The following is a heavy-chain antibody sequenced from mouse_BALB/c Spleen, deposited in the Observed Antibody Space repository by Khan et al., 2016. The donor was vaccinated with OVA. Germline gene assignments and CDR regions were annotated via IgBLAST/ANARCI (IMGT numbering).Heavy chain of an antibody. V-gene: IGHV3-2*02. Sequence: EVQLQESGPGLVKPSQSLSLTCTVTGYSITSGYGWNWIRQFPGNKLEWMGYISYSGSTNYNPSLKSRISITRDTSKNRFFLQLNSVTTVDTATDYCARTGRIKYWGQGTTLTVSS. D-gene: IGHD1-1*01. J-gene: IGHJ2*01. CDR3: ARTGRIKY. CDR2: ISYSGST. CDR1: GYSITSGYG.